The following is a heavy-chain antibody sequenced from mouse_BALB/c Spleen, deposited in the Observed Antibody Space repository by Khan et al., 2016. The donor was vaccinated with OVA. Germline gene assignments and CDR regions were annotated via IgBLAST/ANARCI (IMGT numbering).Heavy chain of an antibody. V-gene: IGHV2-3*01. CDR3: AKWGTANYYAMDY. D-gene: IGHD1-2*01. CDR2: IWGDGST. Sequence: QVQLKQSGPGLVAPSQSLSITCTVSGFSLTSYGVNWVRQPPGKGLEWLGVIWGDGSTNYHSTLMSRLSISKENSQSQVFLKLSSLQTEDTATYYCAKWGTANYYAMDYWGQGTSVTVS. CDR1: GFSLTSYG. J-gene: IGHJ4*01.